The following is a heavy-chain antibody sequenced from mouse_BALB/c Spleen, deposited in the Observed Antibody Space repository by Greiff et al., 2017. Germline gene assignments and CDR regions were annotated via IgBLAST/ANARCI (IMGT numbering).Heavy chain of an antibody. V-gene: IGHV5-6-4*01. J-gene: IGHJ2*01. CDR3: TRGGSYNYFDY. CDR1: GFTFSSYT. CDR2: ISSGGSYT. D-gene: IGHD2-12*01. Sequence: EVMLVESGGGLVKPGGSLKLSCAASGFTFSSYTMSWVRQTPEKRLEWVATISSGGSYTYYPDSVKGRFTISRDNAKNTLYLQMSSLKSEDTAMYYCTRGGSYNYFDYWGQGTTLTVSS.